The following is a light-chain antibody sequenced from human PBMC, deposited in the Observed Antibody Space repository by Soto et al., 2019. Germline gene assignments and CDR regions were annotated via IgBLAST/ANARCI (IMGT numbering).Light chain of an antibody. V-gene: IGKV2-28*01. J-gene: IGKJ5*01. CDR3: MQDLQHSLK. Sequence: SPVARPVSPVEPDAIYSRSSQILLHSNGYNYLDWYLQKPGQSPQLLIYLGSNRASGVPDRFSGSGSGTDFTLKISRVEAEDVGVYYCMQDLQHSLKFGQGTRLDIK. CDR1: QILLHSNGYNY. CDR2: LGS.